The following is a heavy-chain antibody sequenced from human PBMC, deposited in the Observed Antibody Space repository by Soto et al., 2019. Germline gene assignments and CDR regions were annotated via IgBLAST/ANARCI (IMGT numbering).Heavy chain of an antibody. V-gene: IGHV4-34*01. CDR2: INHSGST. J-gene: IGHJ4*02. CDR1: GGSFSGYY. CDR3: AREEEDYDILTALRAYYFDY. Sequence: QVQLQQWGAGLLKPSETLSLTCAVYGGSFSGYYWSWIRQPPGKGLEWIGEINHSGSTNYNPSLKSRVTISVDTSKNQFSLKLSSVTAADTAVYYCAREEEDYDILTALRAYYFDYWGQGTLVTVSS. D-gene: IGHD3-9*01.